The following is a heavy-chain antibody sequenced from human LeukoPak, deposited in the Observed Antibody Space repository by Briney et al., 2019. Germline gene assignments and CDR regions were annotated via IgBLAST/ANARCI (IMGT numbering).Heavy chain of an antibody. J-gene: IGHJ4*02. D-gene: IGHD3-16*01. CDR3: VLGRGIWGAGSFGDY. V-gene: IGHV1-2*02. CDR2: INPNSGGT. CDR1: GYTFTGYY. Sequence: ASVKVSCKASGYTFTGYYMHRVRQAPGQGLEWMGWINPNSGGTNYAQKFQGRVTMTRDTSISTAYMELSRLRSDDTAVYYCVLGRGIWGAGSFGDYWGQGTLVTVSS.